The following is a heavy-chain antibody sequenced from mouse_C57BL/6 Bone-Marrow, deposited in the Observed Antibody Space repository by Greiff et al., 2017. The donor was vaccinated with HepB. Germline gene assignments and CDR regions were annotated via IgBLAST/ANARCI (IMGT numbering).Heavy chain of an antibody. Sequence: QVQLQQPGAELVMPGSSVKLSCKASGYTFTSYWMHWVKQRPGQGLEWIGEIDPSDSYTNYNQKFKDKSTLTVDKSSSTAYMQLSSLTSEDSAVYYCAREAFDGYSWYFDGWGTGTTVTVAS. J-gene: IGHJ1*03. CDR3: AREAFDGYSWYFDG. CDR2: IDPSDSYT. V-gene: IGHV1-69*01. D-gene: IGHD2-3*01. CDR1: GYTFTSYW.